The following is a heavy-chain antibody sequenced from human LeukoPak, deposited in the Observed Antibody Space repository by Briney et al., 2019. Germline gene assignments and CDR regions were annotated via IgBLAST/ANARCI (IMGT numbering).Heavy chain of an antibody. CDR2: ISWSSNLI. V-gene: IGHV3-9*03. CDR3: AKDRNYELLYAFDI. Sequence: GRSLRLSRAVSGFTFDDYAMHWVRQAPGKGLEWVSGISWSSNLIGYADSVKGRFTISRDNAKNSLYLQMNSLRPEDMALYYCAKDRNYELLYAFDIWGQGTMVTVSS. J-gene: IGHJ3*02. D-gene: IGHD2-2*02. CDR1: GFTFDDYA.